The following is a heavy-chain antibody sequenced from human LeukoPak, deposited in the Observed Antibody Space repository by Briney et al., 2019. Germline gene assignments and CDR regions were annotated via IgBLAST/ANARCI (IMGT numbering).Heavy chain of an antibody. D-gene: IGHD3-22*01. V-gene: IGHV4-59*08. CDR3: GRPLSYYSDSSGDNAFDI. J-gene: IGHJ3*02. CDR1: GGSISNYY. Sequence: SETLSLTCTVSGGSISNYYWSWIRQPPGKGLEWIGYIYYSGSTKYNPSLKSRVTISVDTSKNQFSLKLSSVTAADTAVYYCGRPLSYYSDSSGDNAFDIWGQGTMVTVSS. CDR2: IYYSGST.